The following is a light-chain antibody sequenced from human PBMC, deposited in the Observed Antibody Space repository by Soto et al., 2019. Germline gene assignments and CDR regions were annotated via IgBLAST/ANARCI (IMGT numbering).Light chain of an antibody. CDR2: DVT. CDR3: CSYAGGSSLI. V-gene: IGLV2-11*01. J-gene: IGLJ2*01. Sequence: QSVLTQPRSVSGSLGQSVTISCTGTSSDVGGYNYVTWYQQHPVKAPKLMIYDVTKRPSGVPDRFSGSKSGNTASLTISGLQAEDEADYYCCSYAGGSSLIFGGGTKVTVL. CDR1: SSDVGGYNY.